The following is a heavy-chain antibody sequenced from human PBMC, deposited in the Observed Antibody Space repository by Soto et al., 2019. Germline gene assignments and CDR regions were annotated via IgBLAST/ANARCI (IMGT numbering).Heavy chain of an antibody. CDR2: SRNKDKSYTT. Sequence: PGGSLRLSCAASGFTFGDHYMDWVRQAPGKGLEWVGRSRNKDKSYTTEYAASVKGRFTISRDDSKNSLYLQMNSLKTEDTAVYYCTSCVLNWAQFDYWGQGTLVTVS. J-gene: IGHJ4*02. V-gene: IGHV3-72*01. D-gene: IGHD7-27*01. CDR3: TSCVLNWAQFDY. CDR1: GFTFGDHY.